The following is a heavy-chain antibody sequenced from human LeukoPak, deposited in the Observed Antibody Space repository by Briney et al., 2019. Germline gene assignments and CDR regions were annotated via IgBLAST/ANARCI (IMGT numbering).Heavy chain of an antibody. CDR1: GGSIGGSYY. J-gene: IGHJ4*02. D-gene: IGHD3-22*01. V-gene: IGHV4-4*07. Sequence: SETLSLTCTVSGGSIGGSYYWNWIRQPAGKGLEWIGRIYSSGTANYNPSLKSRVAISVDTSKNQFSLRLTSKTAADTAIYYCARIIYYYETGGFRDYFDSWGQGTLVTVSS. CDR3: ARIIYYYETGGFRDYFDS. CDR2: IYSSGTA.